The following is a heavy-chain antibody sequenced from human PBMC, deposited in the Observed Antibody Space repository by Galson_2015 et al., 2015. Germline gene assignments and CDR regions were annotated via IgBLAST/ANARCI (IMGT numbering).Heavy chain of an antibody. V-gene: IGHV3-72*01. CDR3: AKDRDIVVVPAARARVYYYYYMDV. CDR1: GFIFSDYY. Sequence: SLRLSCATSGFIFSDYYMDWVRQAPGKGLEWVARIRDKPNGFTTEYAASVKGRFTISRDDSKNSLFLQMNSLITEDTAVYYCAKDRDIVVVPAARARVYYYYYMDVWGKGTTVTVSS. D-gene: IGHD2-2*01. CDR2: IRDKPNGFTT. J-gene: IGHJ6*03.